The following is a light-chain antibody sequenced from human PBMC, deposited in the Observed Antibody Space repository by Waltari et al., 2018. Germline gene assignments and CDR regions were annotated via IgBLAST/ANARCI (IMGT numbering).Light chain of an antibody. Sequence: QSVLTQPPSVSAAPGQRVTIPCTGSGSNNGAGYVVHWYQQVPRAAPKLLIYGSSSRPLGVPDRFFGSTSGTSASLAIIGLQAEDEADYYCQSYDITLRVVFGGGTKLTVL. CDR1: GSNNGAGYV. V-gene: IGLV1-40*01. CDR3: QSYDITLRVV. J-gene: IGLJ3*02. CDR2: GSS.